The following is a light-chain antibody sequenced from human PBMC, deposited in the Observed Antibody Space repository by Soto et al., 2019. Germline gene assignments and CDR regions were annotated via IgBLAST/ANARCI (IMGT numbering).Light chain of an antibody. CDR2: AAS. V-gene: IGKV1-8*01. J-gene: IGKJ1*01. CDR3: QQYYSYPRT. CDR1: QGISSY. Sequence: AIRMTQSPSSFSASTGDRVTITCRASQGISSYLAWDQQKPGKAPKLLIYAASTLQSGVPSRFSGSGSGTAFTLTISCLQSEDFATYYCQQYYSYPRTFGQGTKVEIK.